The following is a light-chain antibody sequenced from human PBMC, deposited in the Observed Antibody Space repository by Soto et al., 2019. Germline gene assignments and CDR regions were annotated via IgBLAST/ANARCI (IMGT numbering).Light chain of an antibody. CDR1: PSVSSN. CDR2: GAS. V-gene: IGKV3-15*01. J-gene: IGKJ1*01. Sequence: EIMMTQYPTTLSLSPAQRATLSCRASPSVSSNLAWYQQKPGQAPRLLIYGASTRATGIPARFSGSGSGTEFTLTISSLQSEDFAVYYCQQYNNWPRTFGQGTKVDIK. CDR3: QQYNNWPRT.